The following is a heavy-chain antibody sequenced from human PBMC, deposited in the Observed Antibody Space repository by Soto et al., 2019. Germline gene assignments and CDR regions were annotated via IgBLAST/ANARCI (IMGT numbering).Heavy chain of an antibody. D-gene: IGHD3-9*01. J-gene: IGHJ4*02. CDR1: GGSISSYY. V-gene: IGHV4-59*08. Sequence: SETLSLTCTVSGGSISSYYWSWIRQPPGKGLEWIGYIYYSGSTNYNPSLKSRVTISVDTSKNQFSLKLSSVTAADTAVYYCARYRLDYDILTGYQKTWSFDYWGQGTLVTVSS. CDR3: ARYRLDYDILTGYQKTWSFDY. CDR2: IYYSGST.